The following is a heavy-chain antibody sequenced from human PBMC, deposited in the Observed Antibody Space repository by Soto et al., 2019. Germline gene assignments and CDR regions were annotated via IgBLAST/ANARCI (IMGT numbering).Heavy chain of an antibody. CDR3: AKGLGYGDYRYYFDY. CDR2: ISGSGGST. Sequence: EVQLLESGGGLVQPGGSLRLSCAASGFTFSSYDMSWVRQAPGKGLEWVSAISGSGGSTYYADYVKGRFTISRDNSKNTLYLQMNSLRAEDTAVYYCAKGLGYGDYRYYFDYWGQGTLVTVSS. CDR1: GFTFSSYD. J-gene: IGHJ4*02. D-gene: IGHD4-17*01. V-gene: IGHV3-23*01.